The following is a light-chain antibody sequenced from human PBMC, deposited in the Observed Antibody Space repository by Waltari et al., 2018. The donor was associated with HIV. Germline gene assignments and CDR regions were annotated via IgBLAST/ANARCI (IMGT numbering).Light chain of an antibody. Sequence: QSALIKLASFYGSPGASIILSCTGDSNNIGGYNLVSWYQQHPGRAPKLIIDGVNTRPSYVSSRSSGSNSGNTAALTISGLQAEDEAVYFCCSYAGADTPVVFGGGTKLTVL. CDR3: CSYAGADTPVV. V-gene: IGLV2-23*02. J-gene: IGLJ2*01. CDR2: GVN. CDR1: SNNIGGYNL.